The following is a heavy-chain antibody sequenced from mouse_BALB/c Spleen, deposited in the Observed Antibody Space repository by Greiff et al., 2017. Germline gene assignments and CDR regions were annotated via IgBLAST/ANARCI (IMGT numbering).Heavy chain of an antibody. J-gene: IGHJ2*01. V-gene: IGHV1-4*01. CDR2: INPSSGYT. D-gene: IGHD1-1*01. CDR1: GFTFTSYT. Sequence: QVQLLQSGADLARPGASVKMSCKASGFTFTSYTMPWVKQRPGQGLEWIGYINPSSGYTNYNQKFKDKATLTADKSSSTAYMQLSSLTSEDSAVYYCAIELRSFFDEGGKGTTLTVAA. CDR3: AIELRSFFDE.